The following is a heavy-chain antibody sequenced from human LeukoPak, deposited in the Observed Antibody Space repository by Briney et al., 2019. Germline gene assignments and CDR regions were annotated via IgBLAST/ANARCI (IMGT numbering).Heavy chain of an antibody. J-gene: IGHJ4*02. CDR3: ARDSYSGSYSYFDY. Sequence: GGSLRLSCAASGFTFDDYGMSWVRQAPGKGLEWVSGINWNGGSTGYADSVKGRFTISRDDAKNSLYLQMNSLRAEDTALYYCARDSYSGSYSYFDYWGQGTLVTVSS. V-gene: IGHV3-20*04. CDR2: INWNGGST. D-gene: IGHD1-26*01. CDR1: GFTFDDYG.